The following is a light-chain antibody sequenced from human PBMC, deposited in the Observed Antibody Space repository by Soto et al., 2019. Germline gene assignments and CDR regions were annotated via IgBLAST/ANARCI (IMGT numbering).Light chain of an antibody. V-gene: IGKV1-9*01. CDR3: QHLNKYPST. CDR1: QGISSY. J-gene: IGKJ4*01. Sequence: IPLTVSTSSLSASVGDRFTITCLASQGISSYLGWYQQKPGKAPKLLIYGASTLQSGVPSRFSGSGSGTDFTLTISSLQPEDFATYYCQHLNKYPSTFGGGTKVDIK. CDR2: GAS.